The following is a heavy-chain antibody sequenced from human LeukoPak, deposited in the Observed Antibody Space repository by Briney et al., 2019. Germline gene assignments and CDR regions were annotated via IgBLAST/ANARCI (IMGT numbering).Heavy chain of an antibody. Sequence: SETLSLTCTVSGGSISSSSYYWGWIRQPPGKGLEWTGSIYYSGSTYYNPSLKSRVTISLDTSKNQFSLNLWSVTAADTAVYYCATTGNDYGDFYFDYWGRGTLVTVSS. J-gene: IGHJ4*02. CDR3: ATTGNDYGDFYFDY. CDR1: GGSISSSSYY. CDR2: IYYSGST. D-gene: IGHD4-17*01. V-gene: IGHV4-39*07.